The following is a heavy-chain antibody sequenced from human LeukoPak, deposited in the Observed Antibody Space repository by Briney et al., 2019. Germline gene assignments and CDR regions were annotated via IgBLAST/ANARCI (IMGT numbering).Heavy chain of an antibody. CDR1: GFTFSSYA. D-gene: IGHD6-13*01. CDR2: ISYDGSNK. Sequence: GGSLRLSCAASGFTFSSYAMHWVRQAPGKGLEWVAVISYDGSNKYYADSVKGRFTISRDNSKNTLYLQMNSLRAEDTAVYYCARELRGIAAAGTFCYWGQGTLVTVSS. V-gene: IGHV3-30*04. CDR3: ARELRGIAAAGTFCY. J-gene: IGHJ4*02.